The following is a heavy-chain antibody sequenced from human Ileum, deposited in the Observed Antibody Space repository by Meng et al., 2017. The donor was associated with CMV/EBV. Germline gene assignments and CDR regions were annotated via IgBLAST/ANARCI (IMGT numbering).Heavy chain of an antibody. V-gene: IGHV4-34*02. CDR2: INHSGGS. D-gene: IGHD1-26*01. CDR3: ATGTSQAWELLHS. CDR1: GGSFSGYH. J-gene: IGHJ4*02. Sequence: QVQLQQCGAGLFKPSEPLSLTCGVDGGSFSGYHWSWSRQPPGKGLEWIGEINHSGGSNYNPSLKNRVTISLDTSKTQFSLKLNSVTAADTAVYYCATGTSQAWELLHSWGQGILVTVSS.